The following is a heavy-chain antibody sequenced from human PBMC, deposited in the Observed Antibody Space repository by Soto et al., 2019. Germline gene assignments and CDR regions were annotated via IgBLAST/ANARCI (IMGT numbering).Heavy chain of an antibody. CDR3: ARYTQLVRGGWFDP. CDR2: IYYSGST. D-gene: IGHD6-6*01. Sequence: PSETLSLTCTVSGGSISSYYWSWIRQPPGKGLEWIGYIYYSGSTNYNPSLKSRVTISVDTSKNQFSLKLSSVTAADTAVYYCARYTQLVRGGWFDPWGQGTLVTVSS. V-gene: IGHV4-59*01. J-gene: IGHJ5*02. CDR1: GGSISSYY.